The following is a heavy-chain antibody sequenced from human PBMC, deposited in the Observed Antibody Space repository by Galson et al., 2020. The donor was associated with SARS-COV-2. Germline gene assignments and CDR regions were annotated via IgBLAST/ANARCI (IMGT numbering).Heavy chain of an antibody. Sequence: GESLKISCAASEFTVSTNYMSWVRQAPGKGMEWVSIHYSGGSTYYADSVKGRFTISRDNSKNTLHLQMNSLRADDTAVYYCARTYFRNNYFDSWGQGTRVTVSS. CDR3: ARTYFRNNYFDS. CDR2: HYSGGST. D-gene: IGHD2-8*01. V-gene: IGHV3-66*01. J-gene: IGHJ5*01. CDR1: EFTVSTNY.